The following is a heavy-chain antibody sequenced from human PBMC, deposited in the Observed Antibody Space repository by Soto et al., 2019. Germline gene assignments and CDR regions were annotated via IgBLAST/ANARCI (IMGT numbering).Heavy chain of an antibody. D-gene: IGHD3-10*01. Sequence: SETLSLTCAVYGGSFSGYYWSWIRQPPGKGLEWIGEINHSGSTNYNPSLKSRVTISVDTSKNQFSLKLSSVTAADTAVYYCARNPDRGYKAFDIWGQGTMVTVSS. CDR1: GGSFSGYY. CDR2: INHSGST. CDR3: ARNPDRGYKAFDI. V-gene: IGHV4-34*01. J-gene: IGHJ3*02.